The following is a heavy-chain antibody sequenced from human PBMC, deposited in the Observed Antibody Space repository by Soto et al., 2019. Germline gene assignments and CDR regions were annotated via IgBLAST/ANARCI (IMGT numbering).Heavy chain of an antibody. CDR1: GYTFTSYG. D-gene: IGHD3-3*01. CDR3: AIDAIFGVVITPLPYNWFDP. Sequence: QVQLVQSGAEVKKPGASVKVSCKASGYTFTSYGISWVRQAPGQGLEWMGWISAYNGNTNYAQKLQGRVTMTTDTSTSTAYMELRSLRSDDTAVYYCAIDAIFGVVITPLPYNWFDPWGQGTLVTVSS. J-gene: IGHJ5*02. V-gene: IGHV1-18*01. CDR2: ISAYNGNT.